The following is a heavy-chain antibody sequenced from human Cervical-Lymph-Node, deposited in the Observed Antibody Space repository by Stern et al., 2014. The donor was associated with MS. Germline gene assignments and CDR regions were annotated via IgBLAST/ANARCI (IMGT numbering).Heavy chain of an antibody. D-gene: IGHD3-10*01. CDR3: ARGLEELLCFGELSRFGWGIDV. CDR2: VNPNRGNP. Sequence: QVQLGQSGAEVKKPGASVKVSCKASGYTFTSSDINWVRQANGQGLEWMGWVNPNRGNPGYAQKFQGIVTMTRNTSISTAYMELSSLRSEDTAVYYCARGLEELLCFGELSRFGWGIDVWGQGTTVTVS. V-gene: IGHV1-8*01. CDR1: GYTFTSSD. J-gene: IGHJ6*02.